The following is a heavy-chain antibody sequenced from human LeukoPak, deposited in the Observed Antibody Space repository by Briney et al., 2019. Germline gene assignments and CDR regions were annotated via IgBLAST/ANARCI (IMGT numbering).Heavy chain of an antibody. Sequence: GGSLRLSCAASGFFFSDPYMEWVRQAPGKGLEWVGRIKIKAKSNTTEYAASVKGRFTISRDDSKNSLYLQTDSLKTEDTAVYFCARSRLGALDYWGQGTLVTVSS. CDR1: GFFFSDPY. V-gene: IGHV3-72*01. J-gene: IGHJ4*02. D-gene: IGHD1-26*01. CDR2: IKIKAKSNTT. CDR3: ARSRLGALDY.